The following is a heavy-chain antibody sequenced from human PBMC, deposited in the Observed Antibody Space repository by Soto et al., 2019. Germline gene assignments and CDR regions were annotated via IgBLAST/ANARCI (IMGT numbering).Heavy chain of an antibody. J-gene: IGHJ4*02. CDR3: ATLPPRIVVVVLPIPS. Sequence: SETLSLTCVVSGGSISSTNWWTWVRKTPGKGLEWIGEVYHTGSTKYNPSLKNRVTISLDESNNQFSLNLKSVTAADTAVYYCATLPPRIVVVVLPIPSWGQGTLVTVSS. D-gene: IGHD2-15*01. CDR2: VYHTGST. V-gene: IGHV4-4*02. CDR1: GGSISSTNW.